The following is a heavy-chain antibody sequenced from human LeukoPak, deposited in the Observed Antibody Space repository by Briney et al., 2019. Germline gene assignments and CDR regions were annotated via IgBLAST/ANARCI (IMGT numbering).Heavy chain of an antibody. D-gene: IGHD2-21*02. CDR1: GFTFSSYG. Sequence: GGSLRLSCAASGFTFSSYGMHWVRQAPDKGLEWVAVIWYDGSNKYYADSVKGRFTISRDNSKNTLYLQMNSLRAEDTAVYYCARGRVVTDYYYGMDVWGQGTTVTVSS. CDR3: ARGRVVTDYYYGMDV. CDR2: IWYDGSNK. V-gene: IGHV3-33*08. J-gene: IGHJ6*02.